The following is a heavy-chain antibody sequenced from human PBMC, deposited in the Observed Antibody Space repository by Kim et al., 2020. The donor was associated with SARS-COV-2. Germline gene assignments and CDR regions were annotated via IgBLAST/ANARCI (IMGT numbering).Heavy chain of an antibody. J-gene: IGHJ5*02. Sequence: SLKSRVTISVDTSRHQFSLNLSSVTAADTAVYYCARMVTTYSWLTNWFDPWGQGTLVTVSS. CDR3: ARMVTTYSWLTNWFDP. D-gene: IGHD4-4*01. V-gene: IGHV4-34*13.